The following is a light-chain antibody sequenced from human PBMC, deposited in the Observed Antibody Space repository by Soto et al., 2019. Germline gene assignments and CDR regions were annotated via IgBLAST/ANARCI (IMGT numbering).Light chain of an antibody. J-gene: IGLJ1*01. CDR2: EVV. Sequence: QSVLTQPPSAPGSPGQSVTISCTGTKSDIGVYDFVSWYQHHPGKAPRLIIYEVVQRPSGVPDRFSGSKSGNTASLTVSGLQAADEAAYFCKSYAGSNTYVFGSGTKVT. CDR3: KSYAGSNTYV. V-gene: IGLV2-8*01. CDR1: KSDIGVYDF.